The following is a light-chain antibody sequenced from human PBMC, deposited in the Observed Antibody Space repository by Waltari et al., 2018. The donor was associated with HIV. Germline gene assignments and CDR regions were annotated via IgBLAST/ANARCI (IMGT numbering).Light chain of an antibody. V-gene: IGLV2-23*02. J-gene: IGLJ2*01. Sequence: QSALTQPASVSGSPGQSITISCTGMSTDIGSYDLVSWYQQHPGKAPKLMIYEVTKRPSGVSNSFSGSKSGNTASLTISGLQAEDEADYHCCSYAGGITHVLFGGGTKLTVL. CDR2: EVT. CDR3: CSYAGGITHVL. CDR1: STDIGSYDL.